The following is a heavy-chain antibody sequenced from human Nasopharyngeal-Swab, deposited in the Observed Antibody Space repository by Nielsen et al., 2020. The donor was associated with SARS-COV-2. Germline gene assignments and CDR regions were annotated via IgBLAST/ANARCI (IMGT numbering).Heavy chain of an antibody. CDR2: INTNTGNP. D-gene: IGHD3-16*01. CDR1: GYTFTSYA. V-gene: IGHV7-4-1*02. Sequence: ASVQVSCKASGYTFTSYAMNWVRQAPGQGLEWMGWINTNTGNPTYAQGFTGRFVFSLDTSVSTAYLQISSLKAEDTAVYYCARGGYDYVWGNPYYYYGMDVWGQGTTVTVSS. J-gene: IGHJ6*02. CDR3: ARGGYDYVWGNPYYYYGMDV.